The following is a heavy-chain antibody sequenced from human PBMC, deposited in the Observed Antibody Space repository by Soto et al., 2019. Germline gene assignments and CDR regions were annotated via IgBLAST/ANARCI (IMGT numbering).Heavy chain of an antibody. D-gene: IGHD6-19*01. Sequence: SETLSLTCIVSGGSISSYYWSWIRQPPGKGLEWIGYIYYSGSANYNPSLKSRVTISVDTSKNQFSLKLSSVTAADTAVYYCARHSSGWYPSWFDPWGQGTLVTVSS. CDR1: GGSISSYY. CDR3: ARHSSGWYPSWFDP. CDR2: IYYSGSA. V-gene: IGHV4-59*08. J-gene: IGHJ5*02.